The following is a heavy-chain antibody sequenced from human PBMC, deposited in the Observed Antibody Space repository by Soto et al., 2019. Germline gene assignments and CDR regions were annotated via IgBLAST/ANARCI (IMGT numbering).Heavy chain of an antibody. J-gene: IGHJ6*02. CDR1: GGTFSSYA. V-gene: IGHV1-69*12. CDR3: ARQMGVTGTYKHYYRMDV. Sequence: QVQLVQSGAEVKKPGSSVKVSCKASGGTFSSYAISWVRQAPGQGLEWMGGIIPIFGTANYAQKFQGRVTILADEPTSTAYMELSSPRSEDTAVYFCARQMGVTGTYKHYYRMDVWCQGTTVTVSS. D-gene: IGHD1-7*01. CDR2: IIPIFGTA.